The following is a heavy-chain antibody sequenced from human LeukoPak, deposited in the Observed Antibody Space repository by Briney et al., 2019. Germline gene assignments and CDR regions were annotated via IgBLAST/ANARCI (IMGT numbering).Heavy chain of an antibody. V-gene: IGHV1-46*01. J-gene: IGHJ3*02. CDR2: INPSGGST. CDR1: GYTFASYY. CDR3: ARVHPRYYDSSGYYRDAFDI. Sequence: GASVKVSCKASGYTFASYYMHWVRQAPGQGLEWMGIINPSGGSTSYALKFQGRVTMTRDTSTSTVYMELSSLRSEDTAVYYCARVHPRYYDSSGYYRDAFDIWGQGTMVTVSS. D-gene: IGHD3-22*01.